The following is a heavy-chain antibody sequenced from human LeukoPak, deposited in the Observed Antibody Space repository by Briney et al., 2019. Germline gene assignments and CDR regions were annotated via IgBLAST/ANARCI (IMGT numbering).Heavy chain of an antibody. CDR1: GYTFTGYY. CDR3: ARSTGTTFAFSDY. J-gene: IGHJ4*02. Sequence: ASVKVSCKASGYTFTGYYMHWVRQAPGQGLEWMGWIDPNSGGANYAQKFEGRVTMTRDTSISTAYMELSRLRSDDTAVYYCARSTGTTFAFSDYWGQGTLVTVSS. V-gene: IGHV1-2*02. D-gene: IGHD3-16*01. CDR2: IDPNSGGA.